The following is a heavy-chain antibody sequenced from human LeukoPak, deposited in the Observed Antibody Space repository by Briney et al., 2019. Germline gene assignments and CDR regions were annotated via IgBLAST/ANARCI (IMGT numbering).Heavy chain of an antibody. Sequence: GASVKASCKASGYTFTSYGISWVRQAPGQGLEWMGWISAYNGNTNYAQKLQGRVTMTTDTSTSTAYMELRSLRSDDTAVYYCARDGIVVVPAAMRLYYYYYGMDVWGQGTTVTVSS. J-gene: IGHJ6*02. D-gene: IGHD2-2*01. V-gene: IGHV1-18*01. CDR3: ARDGIVVVPAAMRLYYYYYGMDV. CDR2: ISAYNGNT. CDR1: GYTFTSYG.